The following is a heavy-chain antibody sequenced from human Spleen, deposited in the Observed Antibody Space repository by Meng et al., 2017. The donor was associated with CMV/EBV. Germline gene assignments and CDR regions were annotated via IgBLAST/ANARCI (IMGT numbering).Heavy chain of an antibody. CDR1: GGTFSSYA. D-gene: IGHD1-1*01. J-gene: IGHJ5*02. V-gene: IGHV1-69*05. Sequence: SVKVSCKASGGTFSSYAISWVRQAPGQGLEWMGGIIPIFGTANYAQKFQGRVTITTDESTSTAYMELSSLRSEDTAVYYCVRDARHDGGHDTNWFDPWGQGTLVTVSS. CDR2: IIPIFGTA. CDR3: VRDARHDGGHDTNWFDP.